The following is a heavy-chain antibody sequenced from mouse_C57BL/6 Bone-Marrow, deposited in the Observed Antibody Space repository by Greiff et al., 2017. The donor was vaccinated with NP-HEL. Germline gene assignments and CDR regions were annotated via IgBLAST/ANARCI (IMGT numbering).Heavy chain of an antibody. J-gene: IGHJ3*01. CDR1: GFTFSSYA. CDR2: ISDGGSYT. Sequence: EVMLVESGGGLVKPGGSLKLSCAASGFTFSSYAMSWVRQTPEKRLEWVATISDGGSYTYYPDNVQGRFTIARDNAKNNLYLQMRHLKSEDTAMYDCSRDENGLVAYWGQGTLVTVSA. V-gene: IGHV5-4*01. CDR3: SRDENGLVAY.